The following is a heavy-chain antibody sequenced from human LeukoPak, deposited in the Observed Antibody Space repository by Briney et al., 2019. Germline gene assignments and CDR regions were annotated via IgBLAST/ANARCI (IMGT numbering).Heavy chain of an antibody. CDR3: ARPAHTYYYDSSGYYHGWFGP. CDR2: IYYSGST. Sequence: PSETLSLTCTVSGGSISSSSYYWGWIRQPPGKGLEWIGSIYYSGSTYYNPSLKSRVTISVDTSKNQFSLKLSSVTAADTAVYYCARPAHTYYYDSSGYYHGWFGPWGQGTLVTVSS. J-gene: IGHJ5*02. CDR1: GGSISSSSYY. D-gene: IGHD3-22*01. V-gene: IGHV4-39*01.